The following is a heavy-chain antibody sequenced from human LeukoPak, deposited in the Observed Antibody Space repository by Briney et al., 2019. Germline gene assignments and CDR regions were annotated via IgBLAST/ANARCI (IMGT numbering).Heavy chain of an antibody. V-gene: IGHV4-59*01. J-gene: IGHJ6*02. CDR2: IYYSGST. D-gene: IGHD3-3*01. CDR1: GGSISSYY. CDR3: ARDLSHGFWDV. Sequence: PSETLSLTCTVSGGSISSYYWSWIRQPPGKGLEWIGYIYYSGSTNYNPSLKSRATISVDTSKNQFSLKLSSVTAADTAVYYCARDLSHGFWDVWGQGTTVTVSS.